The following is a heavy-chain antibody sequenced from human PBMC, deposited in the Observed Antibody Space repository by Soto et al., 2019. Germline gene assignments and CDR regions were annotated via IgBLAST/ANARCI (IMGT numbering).Heavy chain of an antibody. Sequence: LRLSCSASGFTFSSYEMNWVRQAPGKGLEWVSYISSSGSTIYYADSVKGRFTISRDNAKNSLYLQMNSLRAEDTAVYYCAREQTVTTYDFYGMDVWGQGTTVTSP. D-gene: IGHD4-4*01. CDR1: GFTFSSYE. J-gene: IGHJ6*02. V-gene: IGHV3-48*03. CDR3: AREQTVTTYDFYGMDV. CDR2: ISSSGSTI.